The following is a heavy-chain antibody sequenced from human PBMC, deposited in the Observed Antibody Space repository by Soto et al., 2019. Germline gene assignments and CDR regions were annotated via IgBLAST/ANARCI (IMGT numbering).Heavy chain of an antibody. V-gene: IGHV1-46*01. Sequence: QVQLVQSGAEVKKPGASVNVSCKASGYTFTSYYMHWVRQAPGQGLEWMGIINPRGGSTTYAQKFQGRVTVTRDTSTSTVYMVLSNLRSDDTAIYYCARVALSGGGWLDPWGQGTLVTVSS. CDR1: GYTFTSYY. CDR3: ARVALSGGGWLDP. D-gene: IGHD1-26*01. J-gene: IGHJ5*02. CDR2: INPRGGST.